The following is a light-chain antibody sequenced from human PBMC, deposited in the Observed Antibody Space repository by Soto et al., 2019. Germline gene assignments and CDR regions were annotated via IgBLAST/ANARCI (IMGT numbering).Light chain of an antibody. CDR2: EVR. Sequence: QSVLTQPASVSGSPGQSITISCAGTMRDVGAYNLVSWYQQHPGRAPQLIIYEVRNRPSGISFRFSGSKSGNTASLTISGLQAEDEAHYYCSSYNSKSSLIFGGGTKVTV. V-gene: IGLV2-14*01. CDR3: SSYNSKSSLI. J-gene: IGLJ2*01. CDR1: MRDVGAYNL.